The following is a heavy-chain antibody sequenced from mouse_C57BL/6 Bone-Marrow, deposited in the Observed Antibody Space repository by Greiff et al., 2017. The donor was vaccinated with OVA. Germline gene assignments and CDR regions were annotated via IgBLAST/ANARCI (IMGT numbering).Heavy chain of an antibody. V-gene: IGHV3-8*01. CDR1: GYSITSDY. Sequence: EVKLQESGPGLAKPSQTLSLSCTVSGYSITSDYWNWFRQFPGTNLECMGYISYSGSTNYTPSLKSRISITRDTTKNQYYLQLNSVTTEDATTYYYARWRGYFDYWGQGTTLTVSS. CDR3: ARWRGYFDY. J-gene: IGHJ2*01. CDR2: ISYSGST.